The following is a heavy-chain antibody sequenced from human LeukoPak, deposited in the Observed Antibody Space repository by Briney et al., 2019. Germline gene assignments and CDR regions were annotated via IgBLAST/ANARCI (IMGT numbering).Heavy chain of an antibody. CDR3: ARQMDTAMVTGHYYYYMDV. Sequence: SETPSLTCTVSGGSISSYYWSWIRQPPGKGLEWIGYIYYSGSTNYNPSLKSRVTISVDTSKNQFSLKLSAVTAADTAVYYCARQMDTAMVTGHYYYYMDVWGKQTAVTVSS. CDR2: IYYSGST. J-gene: IGHJ6*03. D-gene: IGHD5-18*01. V-gene: IGHV4-59*08. CDR1: GGSISSYY.